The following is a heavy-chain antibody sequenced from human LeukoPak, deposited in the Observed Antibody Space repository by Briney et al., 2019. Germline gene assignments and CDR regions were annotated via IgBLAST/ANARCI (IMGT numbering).Heavy chain of an antibody. CDR2: INYSGST. J-gene: IGHJ4*02. D-gene: IGHD3-10*01. Sequence: SETLSLICAVSGGSISSGNSYCSWIRQPPGKELERIATINYSGSTYCNPSLKSRVTISVDTSKNQFSLRLSSVTAADTAVYFCARYVVYGSEKYYFDYWGQGSLVTVSS. CDR1: GGSISSGNSY. V-gene: IGHV4-39*01. CDR3: ARYVVYGSEKYYFDY.